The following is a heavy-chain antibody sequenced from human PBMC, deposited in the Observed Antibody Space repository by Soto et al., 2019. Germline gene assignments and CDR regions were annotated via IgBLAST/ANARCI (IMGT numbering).Heavy chain of an antibody. CDR1: GGSILDSTYY. Sequence: QLLLQESGPGLVKPSETLSLTCTVSGGSILDSTYYWAWIRQSPGKGLEWIGTIFYIGGTCYTPLLKRRATMSVDPSNNQFSLKLSSVPAVDTAVYYCARQASGYYYGWFDPWGQGTLVSVSS. D-gene: IGHD3-22*01. J-gene: IGHJ5*02. CDR3: ARQASGYYYGWFDP. CDR2: IFYIGGT. V-gene: IGHV4-39*01.